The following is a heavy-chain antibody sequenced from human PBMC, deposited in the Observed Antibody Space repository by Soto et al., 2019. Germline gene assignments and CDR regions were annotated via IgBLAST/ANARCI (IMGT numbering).Heavy chain of an antibody. J-gene: IGHJ5*02. V-gene: IGHV4-39*01. CDR2: IYYSGTT. Sequence: QLQLQESGPGLVKPSETLSLTSTVSGGSISSRGYYWGWIRQPPGKGLEWIGTIYYSGTTYYIPSLRSRVTISVDTSKNQFSLKLSSVTAADTAVYYCATSNWFDPWGQGTLVTVSS. CDR3: ATSNWFDP. CDR1: GGSISSRGYY.